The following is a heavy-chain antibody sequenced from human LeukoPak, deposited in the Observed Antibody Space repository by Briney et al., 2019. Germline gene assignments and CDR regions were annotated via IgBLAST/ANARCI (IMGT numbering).Heavy chain of an antibody. J-gene: IGHJ4*02. Sequence: GGTLRLSCAASGFTFSSYGMSWVRQAPGKGLEWVSTISGSGATTYYADSVNGRFTISRDNSKNTLYLQMNSLRAEDTAVYYCAKDSRYGYRWDYDYWGQGTPVTVSS. V-gene: IGHV3-23*01. CDR2: ISGSGATT. D-gene: IGHD5-18*01. CDR3: AKDSRYGYRWDYDY. CDR1: GFTFSSYG.